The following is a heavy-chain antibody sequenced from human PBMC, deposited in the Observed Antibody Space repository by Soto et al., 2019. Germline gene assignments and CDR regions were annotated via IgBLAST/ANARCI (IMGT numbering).Heavy chain of an antibody. CDR3: ARDPSRDGYNSVPFDY. D-gene: IGHD5-12*01. CDR2: ISSSSSYI. Sequence: GGSLRLSCAASGFTFSSYSMNWVRQAPGKGLEWVSSISSSSSYIYYADSVKGRFTISRDNAKNSLYLQMNSLRAEDTAVYYCARDPSRDGYNSVPFDYWGQGTLVTVSS. CDR1: GFTFSSYS. V-gene: IGHV3-21*01. J-gene: IGHJ4*02.